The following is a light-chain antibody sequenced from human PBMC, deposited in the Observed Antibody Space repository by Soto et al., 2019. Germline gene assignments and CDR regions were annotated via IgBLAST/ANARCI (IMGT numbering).Light chain of an antibody. CDR2: GAS. Sequence: EIVMTQSPATLSVSPGERATLSCRASQSVSSKLAWYQQKPGQAPGLLIYGASTRATGIPARFSGSGSGTEFTLTISSLQSEDFAVYYCQQYNNWPPWTFGQGTRLEIK. CDR1: QSVSSK. J-gene: IGKJ5*01. CDR3: QQYNNWPPWT. V-gene: IGKV3-15*01.